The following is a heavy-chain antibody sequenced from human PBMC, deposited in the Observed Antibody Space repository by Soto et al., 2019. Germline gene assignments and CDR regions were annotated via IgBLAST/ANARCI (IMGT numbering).Heavy chain of an antibody. Sequence: QVQLQESGPGLVKPSGTLSLTCAVSGGSINSNSWWTWVRQAPGKGLEWIGEIHDGGTTNYNLSLKSRVTLSIDASKTPFSLDMKSVRAAGTAVYYWAWQWAAGYGEFDPWGQGILVPVSS. J-gene: IGHJ5*02. CDR3: AWQWAAGYGEFDP. CDR1: GGSINSNSW. V-gene: IGHV4-4*02. D-gene: IGHD4-17*01. CDR2: IHDGGTT.